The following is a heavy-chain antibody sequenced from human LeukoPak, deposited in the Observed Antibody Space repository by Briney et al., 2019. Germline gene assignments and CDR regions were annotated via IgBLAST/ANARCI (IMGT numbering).Heavy chain of an antibody. CDR2: IKQDGSEK. V-gene: IGHV3-7*01. J-gene: IGHJ3*02. CDR3: ASTHTVVGAAVFDI. CDR1: GFTFSSYW. D-gene: IGHD1-26*01. Sequence: GGSLRLSCAASGFTFSSYWMSWVHQAPGKGLEWVANIKQDGSEKYYVDSVKGRFTISRDNAKKSLYLQMNSLRAEDTAVYYCASTHTVVGAAVFDIWGQGTMVTVSS.